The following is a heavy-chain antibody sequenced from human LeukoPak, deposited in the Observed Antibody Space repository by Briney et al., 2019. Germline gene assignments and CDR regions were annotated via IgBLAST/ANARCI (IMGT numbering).Heavy chain of an antibody. D-gene: IGHD6-13*01. Sequence: PSETLSLTCTVSGGSISSYYWSWIRQPPGKGLEWIGYIYYSGSTNYNPSLKSRVTISVDTSKNQFSLKLSSVTAADTAVYYCARGYSSSWYVYWFDPWGQGTLVTVSS. CDR2: IYYSGST. CDR3: ARGYSSSWYVYWFDP. J-gene: IGHJ5*02. V-gene: IGHV4-59*01. CDR1: GGSISSYY.